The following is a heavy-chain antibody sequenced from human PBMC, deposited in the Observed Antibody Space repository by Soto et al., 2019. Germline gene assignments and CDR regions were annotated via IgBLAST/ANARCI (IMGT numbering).Heavy chain of an antibody. CDR2: ISAYNGNT. Sequence: ASVKVSCKASGYTFTSYGISWVRQAPGQGLEWMGWISAYNGNTNYAQKLQGRVTMTTDTSTSTAYMELRSLRSDDTAVYYCGRDMIVVVITHLGMDVWGKGTTVTVSS. D-gene: IGHD3-22*01. CDR1: GYTFTSYG. CDR3: GRDMIVVVITHLGMDV. V-gene: IGHV1-18*01. J-gene: IGHJ6*04.